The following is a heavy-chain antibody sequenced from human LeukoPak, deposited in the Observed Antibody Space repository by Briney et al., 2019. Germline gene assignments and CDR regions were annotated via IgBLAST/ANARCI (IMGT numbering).Heavy chain of an antibody. CDR2: SNADGSDT. Sequence: PGGSLRLSCAASGFTFGIYCMHWVRHTPGKGLVWVSRSNADGSDTGYAASVRGRFTISRDNAKNTLYLQMNSLRVEDTAVYYCARGPHSGWFDFGGQGTQVTVSS. D-gene: IGHD3-10*01. J-gene: IGHJ4*02. CDR1: GFTFGIYC. V-gene: IGHV3-74*01. CDR3: ARGPHSGWFDF.